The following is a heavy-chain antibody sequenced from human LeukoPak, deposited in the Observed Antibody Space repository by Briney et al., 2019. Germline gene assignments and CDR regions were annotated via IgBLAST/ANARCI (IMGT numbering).Heavy chain of an antibody. V-gene: IGHV3-23*01. Sequence: PGGSLRLSCAVSEFTFSSYVMSWVCQAPGKGLEWVSLISGSGGSKYYADSAKGRFTISRDNSKNILFLQMNSQRAADTAVYYCAKGLDYGGNPYYNYYMDVWGKGTTVIVSS. J-gene: IGHJ6*03. CDR2: ISGSGGSK. CDR3: AKGLDYGGNPYYNYYMDV. D-gene: IGHD4-23*01. CDR1: EFTFSSYV.